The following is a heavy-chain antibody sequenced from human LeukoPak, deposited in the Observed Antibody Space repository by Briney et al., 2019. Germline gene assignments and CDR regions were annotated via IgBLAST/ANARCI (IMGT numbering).Heavy chain of an antibody. V-gene: IGHV3-30*18. D-gene: IGHD3-22*01. Sequence: GGSLRLSCAASGFTFSSYGMHWVRQAPGKGLEWVAVISYDGSNKYYADSVKGRFTISRDNSKNTLYLQMNSLRAEDTAVYYCAKPHYDHDAFDIWGQGTMVTVSS. CDR2: ISYDGSNK. CDR1: GFTFSSYG. CDR3: AKPHYDHDAFDI. J-gene: IGHJ3*02.